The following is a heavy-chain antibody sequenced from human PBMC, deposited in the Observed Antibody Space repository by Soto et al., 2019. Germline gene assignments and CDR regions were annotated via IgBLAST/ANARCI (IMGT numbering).Heavy chain of an antibody. CDR1: GDSVSSNSAA. CDR2: TYYRSRWYN. D-gene: IGHD3-22*01. J-gene: IGHJ4*02. V-gene: IGHV6-1*01. CDR3: ARAGYYYDSSGYYHVFDY. Sequence: PSQTLSLTCAISGDSVSSNSAAWNWIRQSPSRGLEWPGRTYYRSRWYNDYAVSVKSRITINPDTSKSQFSLQLNSVTPEDTAVYYCARAGYYYDSSGYYHVFDYWGQGNLVTISS.